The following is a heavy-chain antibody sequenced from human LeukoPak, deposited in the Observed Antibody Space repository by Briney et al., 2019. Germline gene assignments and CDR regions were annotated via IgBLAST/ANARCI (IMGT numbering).Heavy chain of an antibody. Sequence: ASVKVSCKASGYTFTSYGISWVRQAPGQGLEWMGLISAYNGNTNYAQKLQGRVTMTTDTSTSTAYMELRSLRSDDTAVYYCARVVRSAQQYNWFDPWGQGTLVTVSS. D-gene: IGHD3-3*01. CDR3: ARVVRSAQQYNWFDP. CDR2: ISAYNGNT. CDR1: GYTFTSYG. J-gene: IGHJ5*02. V-gene: IGHV1-18*01.